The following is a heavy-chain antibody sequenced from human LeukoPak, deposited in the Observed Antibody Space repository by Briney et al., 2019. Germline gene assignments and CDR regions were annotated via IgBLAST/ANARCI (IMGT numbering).Heavy chain of an antibody. V-gene: IGHV3-23*01. D-gene: IGHD1-26*01. Sequence: ETLSLTCTVSGGSISSSSYYWGWIRQPPGKGLEWVSLISGSGGGTYYADSVKGRFTISRDNSKNTLYLQLNSLRVEDTAVYYCAKNRGAGSHYYYHMNVWGKGTTVTVSS. CDR2: ISGSGGGT. CDR1: GGSISSSSYY. J-gene: IGHJ6*03. CDR3: AKNRGAGSHYYYHMNV.